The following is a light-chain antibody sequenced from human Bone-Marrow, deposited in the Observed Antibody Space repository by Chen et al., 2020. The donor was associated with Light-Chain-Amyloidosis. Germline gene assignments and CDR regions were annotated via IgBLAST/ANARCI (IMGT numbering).Light chain of an antibody. V-gene: IGLV2-14*01. CDR2: EVT. Sequence: QSALTQPASVAGSPGPPIPIWCNGTSSDVGGDNHVSWYQQHPDKAPQLMIYEVTNRPSWVPDRFSGSKSDNTASLTISGLQTEDEADYFCSSYTITNTLVFGSGTRVTVL. CDR1: SSDVGGDNH. CDR3: SSYTITNTLV. J-gene: IGLJ1*01.